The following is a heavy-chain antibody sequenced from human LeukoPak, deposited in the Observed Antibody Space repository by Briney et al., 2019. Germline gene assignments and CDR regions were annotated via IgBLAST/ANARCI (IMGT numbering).Heavy chain of an antibody. J-gene: IGHJ5*02. D-gene: IGHD3-10*01. CDR1: GFSLTTSGVG. Sequence: SGPTLVKPTQTLTLTCIFSGFSLTTSGVGVGWIRQPPGKALEWLALIYWDDDKRYSPSLKSRLTVTKDTSKRQVVLTMTNMDPVDTATYYCAHTSYYYGSGSYRRFDPWGQGTLVTVSS. CDR2: IYWDDDK. CDR3: AHTSYYYGSGSYRRFDP. V-gene: IGHV2-5*02.